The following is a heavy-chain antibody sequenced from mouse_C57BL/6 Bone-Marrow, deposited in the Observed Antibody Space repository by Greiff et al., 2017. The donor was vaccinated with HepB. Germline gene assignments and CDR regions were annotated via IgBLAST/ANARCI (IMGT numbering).Heavy chain of an antibody. D-gene: IGHD2-4*01. Sequence: VQLQQPGAELVKPGASVKMSCKASGYTFTSYWITWVKQRPGQGLEWIGDIYPGSGSTNYNEKFKSKATLTVDTSSSTAYMQLSSLTSEDSAVYYCARWYYDYDALYWYFDVWGTGTTVTVSS. CDR3: ARWYYDYDALYWYFDV. V-gene: IGHV1-55*01. CDR2: IYPGSGST. J-gene: IGHJ1*03. CDR1: GYTFTSYW.